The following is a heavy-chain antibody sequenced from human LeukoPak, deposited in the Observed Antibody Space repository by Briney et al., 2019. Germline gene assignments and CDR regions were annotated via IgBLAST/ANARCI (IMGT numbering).Heavy chain of an antibody. CDR3: ERTAYDILTGYTYYYYYMDV. D-gene: IGHD3-9*01. CDR1: GGSISSSSYY. Sequence: SETLSLTCTVSGGSISSSSYYLGWIRQPPGTGLKWIGSIYYSGSTYYNPSLKSRVTISVDTSKNQFSLKLSSVTAADTAVYYCERTAYDILTGYTYYYYYMDVWGKGTTVTISS. V-gene: IGHV4-39*01. J-gene: IGHJ6*03. CDR2: IYYSGST.